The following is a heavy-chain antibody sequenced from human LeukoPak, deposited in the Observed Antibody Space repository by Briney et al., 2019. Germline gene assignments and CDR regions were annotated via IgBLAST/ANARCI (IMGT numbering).Heavy chain of an antibody. Sequence: GGSLRLSCAASGFTFRSYGMHWVRQAPGKGLEWVGVISTDGSNKYYADSVKGRFTISRDNSKNTLYLQMNSLRAEDTAIYYCARNRGATGYYWVDYWGQGTLVTVSS. CDR3: ARNRGATGYYWVDY. CDR1: GFTFRSYG. CDR2: ISTDGSNK. D-gene: IGHD3-22*01. J-gene: IGHJ4*02. V-gene: IGHV3-30*03.